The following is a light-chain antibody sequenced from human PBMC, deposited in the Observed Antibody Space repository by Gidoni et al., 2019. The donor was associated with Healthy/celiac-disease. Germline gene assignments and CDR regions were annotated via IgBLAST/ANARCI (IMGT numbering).Light chain of an antibody. CDR2: GAS. V-gene: IGKV3-20*01. CDR1: QSVSSSY. Sequence: EIVLTQSPGTLSLSQGERATLSCRASQSVSSSYLAWYQQKPGQAPRLLIYGASSRATGIPDSFSGSGSGTDFTLTISRLEPEDFAVYYCQQYGSSPLTFGGXTKVEIK. J-gene: IGKJ4*01. CDR3: QQYGSSPLT.